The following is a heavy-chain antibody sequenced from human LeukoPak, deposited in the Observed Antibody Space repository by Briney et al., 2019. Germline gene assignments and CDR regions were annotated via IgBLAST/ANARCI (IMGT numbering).Heavy chain of an antibody. J-gene: IGHJ4*02. CDR3: ARGLITIFGVVTPPDY. Sequence: GGSLRLSCAASGFTVSSNYMSWVRQAPGKGLEWVSVIYSGGSTYYADSVKGRFTISRDNSKNTLYLQMNSLRAEDTAVYYCARGLITIFGVVTPPDYSGQGTLVTVSS. CDR2: IYSGGST. V-gene: IGHV3-66*02. CDR1: GFTVSSNY. D-gene: IGHD3-3*01.